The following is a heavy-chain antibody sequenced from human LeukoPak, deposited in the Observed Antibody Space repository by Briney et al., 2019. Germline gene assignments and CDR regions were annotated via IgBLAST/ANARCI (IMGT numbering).Heavy chain of an antibody. CDR1: GFTFSSYA. D-gene: IGHD2-2*02. CDR2: ISGSGGST. Sequence: GGSLRLSCAASGFTFSSYAMSWVRQAPGKGLEWVSAISGSGGSTYYADSVKGRFTISRDNSKNTLYLQMNSLRAEDTAVYYCAKGEVAGYCSSTSCYTSHLDYWGQGTLVAVSS. V-gene: IGHV3-23*01. J-gene: IGHJ4*02. CDR3: AKGEVAGYCSSTSCYTSHLDY.